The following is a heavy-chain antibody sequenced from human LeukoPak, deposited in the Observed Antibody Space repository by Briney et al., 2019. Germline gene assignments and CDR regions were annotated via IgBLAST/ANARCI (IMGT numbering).Heavy chain of an antibody. D-gene: IGHD3-22*01. CDR3: ARHPIGVGKFDP. CDR2: IYYSGST. CDR1: GGSISSYY. Sequence: PSETLSLTCTVSGGSISSYYWSWIRQPPGKGLEWIGYIYYSGSTNYNPSLKSRVTILVDTSKNQFSLKLSSVTAADTAVYYCARHPIGVGKFDPWGQGTLVTVSS. J-gene: IGHJ5*02. V-gene: IGHV4-59*08.